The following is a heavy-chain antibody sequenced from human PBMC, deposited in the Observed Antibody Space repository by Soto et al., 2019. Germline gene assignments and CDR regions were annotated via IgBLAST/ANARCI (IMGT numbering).Heavy chain of an antibody. V-gene: IGHV4-30-2*01. CDR3: ARGLPRWYFDL. CDR2: IYHSGST. CDR1: GGSFSSANYS. J-gene: IGHJ2*01. Sequence: QLQLQESGSGLVKPSQTLSLTCAVSGGSFSSANYSWTWIRQPPGKGLEWLGYIYHSGSTYYNPSLKSRVTVPVDRSRNPLSLNLGSVTAADTAVYYCARGLPRWYFDLWGRGTLVTVSS.